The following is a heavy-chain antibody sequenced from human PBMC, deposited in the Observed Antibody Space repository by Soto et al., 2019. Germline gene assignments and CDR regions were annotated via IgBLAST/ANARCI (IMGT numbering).Heavy chain of an antibody. D-gene: IGHD5-12*01. CDR3: ARRALLGIYSGYDYLDY. J-gene: IGHJ4*02. V-gene: IGHV5-51*01. CDR1: GYSFTSYW. CDR2: IYPGDSDT. Sequence: GESLKISCKGSGYSFTSYWIGWVRQMPGKGLEWMGIIYPGDSDTRYSPSFQGQVTISADKSISTAYLQWSSLKASDTAMYYCARRALLGIYSGYDYLDYWGQGTLVTVSS.